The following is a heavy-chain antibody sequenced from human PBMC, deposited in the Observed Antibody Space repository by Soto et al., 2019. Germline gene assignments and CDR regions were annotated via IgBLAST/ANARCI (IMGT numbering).Heavy chain of an antibody. CDR2: INPNSGGT. J-gene: IGHJ3*02. D-gene: IGHD3-10*01. Sequence: ASVKVSCKASGYTFTGYYMHWVRQAPGQGLEWMGWINPNSGGTNYAQKFQGWVTMTRDTSISTAYMELSRLRSDDTAVYYCARLVPGGSGPGDDAFDIWGQGTMVTVSS. CDR3: ARLVPGGSGPGDDAFDI. V-gene: IGHV1-2*04. CDR1: GYTFTGYY.